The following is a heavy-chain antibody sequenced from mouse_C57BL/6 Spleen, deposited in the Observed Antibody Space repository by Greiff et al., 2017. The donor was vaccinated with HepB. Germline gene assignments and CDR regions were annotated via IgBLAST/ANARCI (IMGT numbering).Heavy chain of an antibody. CDR3: ARGTRSPYAMDY. CDR1: GYSFTSYY. Sequence: VQRVESGPELVKPGASVKISCKASGYSFTSYYIHWVKQRPGQGLEWIGWIYPGSGNTKYNEKFKGKATLTADTSSSTAYMQLSSLTSEDSAVYYCARGTRSPYAMDYWGQGTSVTVSS. CDR2: IYPGSGNT. J-gene: IGHJ4*01. D-gene: IGHD1-1*01. V-gene: IGHV1-66*01.